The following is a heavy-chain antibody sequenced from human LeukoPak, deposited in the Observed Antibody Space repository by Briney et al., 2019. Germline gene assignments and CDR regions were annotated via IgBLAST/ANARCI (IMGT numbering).Heavy chain of an antibody. D-gene: IGHD2-2*01. V-gene: IGHV1-69*13. CDR2: IIPIFGTA. CDR3: ARGRYCSSTSCPFDY. CDR1: GGTFSTYA. J-gene: IGHJ4*02. Sequence: SVKVSCKASGGTFSTYAISWVRQAPGQGLEWMGGIIPIFGTANYAQKFQGRVTITADESTSTAYMEMSSLRSEDTAVYFCARGRYCSSTSCPFDYWGQGTLVTVSS.